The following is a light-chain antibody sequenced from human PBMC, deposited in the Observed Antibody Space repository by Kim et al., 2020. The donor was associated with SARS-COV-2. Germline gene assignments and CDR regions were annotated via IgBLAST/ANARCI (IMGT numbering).Light chain of an antibody. Sequence: LRQTVRITCHGDSIISYYARWYQQKPAQAPVLVIYGKNNRPSGIPDRFSGSSSGNTASLTITGAQAEDEADYYCNSRDSSGNHVVFGGGTQLTVL. J-gene: IGLJ2*01. CDR2: GKN. V-gene: IGLV3-19*01. CDR1: SIISYY. CDR3: NSRDSSGNHVV.